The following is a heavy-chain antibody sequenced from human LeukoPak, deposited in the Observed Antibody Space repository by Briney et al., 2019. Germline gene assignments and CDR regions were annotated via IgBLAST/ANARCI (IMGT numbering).Heavy chain of an antibody. J-gene: IGHJ4*02. CDR2: INGRDSGT. CDR3: AKEPTYYYDSSSYQPYYFDF. V-gene: IGHV3-23*01. CDR1: GFIISNYA. D-gene: IGHD3-22*01. Sequence: GGSLRLSCAAPGFIISNYAMNWVRQAPGQGLEWASVINGRDSGTYYADSMKGRFTISRDNSKTTLYLQMNSLRAEDTAVYYCAKEPTYYYDSSSYQPYYFDFWGQGTLVTVSS.